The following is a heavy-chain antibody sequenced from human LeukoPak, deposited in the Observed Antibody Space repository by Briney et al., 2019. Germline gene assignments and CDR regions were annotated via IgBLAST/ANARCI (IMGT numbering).Heavy chain of an antibody. CDR3: ARGVLVRPNWFDP. Sequence: PSETLSLTCTVSGGSISSSSYYWGWIRQPPGKGLEWIGSMYHSGSTYYNPPLKSRVTISEDTSKNQFSLKLRSVTAADTAVYYCARGVLVRPNWFDPWGQGTLVSVSS. D-gene: IGHD2-2*01. CDR1: GGSISSSSYY. J-gene: IGHJ5*02. V-gene: IGHV4-39*07. CDR2: MYHSGST.